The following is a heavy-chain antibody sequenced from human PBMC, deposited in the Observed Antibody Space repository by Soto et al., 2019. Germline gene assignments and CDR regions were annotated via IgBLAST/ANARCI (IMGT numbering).Heavy chain of an antibody. CDR3: ARDYYDGSGYYPYYYYGMDV. V-gene: IGHV1-69*01. J-gene: IGHJ6*02. CDR2: IIPIFGTA. Sequence: QVQLVQSGAEVKKPGSSVKVSCKASGGTFSSYAISWVRQAPGQGLEWMGGIIPIFGTANYAQKFQGRVTITADESTSTAYMELSSLRSEDTAVYYCARDYYDGSGYYPYYYYGMDVWGQGTTVTVSS. CDR1: GGTFSSYA. D-gene: IGHD3-22*01.